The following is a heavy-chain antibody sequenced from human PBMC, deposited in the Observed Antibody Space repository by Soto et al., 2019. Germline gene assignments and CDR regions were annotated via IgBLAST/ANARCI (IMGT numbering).Heavy chain of an antibody. D-gene: IGHD3-10*01. CDR3: TRQGSTMDYPGY. CDR1: GFTFGGSR. Sequence: PAGSLILSCAAYGFTFGGSRMHWVRQASGKGLEWVGRIRSKANNYATAYAASVKGRFTISRDDSKNTAYLQMNSLKTEDTAVYYCTRQGSTMDYPGYWGQGTLVTVTS. J-gene: IGHJ4*02. CDR2: IRSKANNYAT. V-gene: IGHV3-73*01.